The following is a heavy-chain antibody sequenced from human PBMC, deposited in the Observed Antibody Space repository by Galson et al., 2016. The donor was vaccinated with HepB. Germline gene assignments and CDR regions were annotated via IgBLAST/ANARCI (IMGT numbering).Heavy chain of an antibody. Sequence: SLRLSCAASGFAFSSYAVNWVCQAPGKRLEWIASIGLSGSITHYSDSVKGRFTTSRDKSKNTAYLEMNSLRADDTAIYYCAKPHTSGWLTSFDHWGQGNLVTVSS. CDR3: AKPHTSGWLTSFDH. J-gene: IGHJ4*02. CDR1: GFAFSSYA. D-gene: IGHD6-19*01. V-gene: IGHV3-23*01. CDR2: IGLSGSIT.